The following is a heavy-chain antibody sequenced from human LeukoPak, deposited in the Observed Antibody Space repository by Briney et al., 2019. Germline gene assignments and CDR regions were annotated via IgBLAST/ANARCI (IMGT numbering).Heavy chain of an antibody. CDR1: GASISSTPYY. J-gene: IGHJ4*02. D-gene: IGHD5-18*01. Sequence: SETLSLTCAVSGASISSTPYYWGWIRQPPGKGLEWIGNIYYTGSTYYNASLQSRVTISIDTSKNQFSLRLNSVTAADTAVYYCAREVSDTAMVISIFDYWGQGTLVTVSS. CDR2: IYYTGST. V-gene: IGHV4-39*07. CDR3: AREVSDTAMVISIFDY.